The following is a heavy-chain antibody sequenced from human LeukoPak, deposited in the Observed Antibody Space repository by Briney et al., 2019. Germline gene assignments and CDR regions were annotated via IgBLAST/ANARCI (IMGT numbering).Heavy chain of an antibody. CDR1: GFTFNLHA. CDR3: ARGKTAFDILTGYDS. CDR2: ISSSGSTI. D-gene: IGHD3-9*01. V-gene: IGHV3-48*04. J-gene: IGHJ5*01. Sequence: GGSLRLSCAASGFTFNLHAMSWVRQAPGKGLEWVSYISSSGSTIYYADSVKGRFTISRDNTKNSLILQMDGLIAEDTAVYYCARGKTAFDILTGYDSWGQGTLVTVSS.